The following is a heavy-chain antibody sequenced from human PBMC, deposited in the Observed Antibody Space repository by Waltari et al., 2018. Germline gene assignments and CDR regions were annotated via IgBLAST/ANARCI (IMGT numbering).Heavy chain of an antibody. V-gene: IGHV3-33*01. CDR1: GFTFSSYG. J-gene: IGHJ4*02. CDR3: ARESLLASGLFDS. D-gene: IGHD3-3*02. CDR2: TWQDETHK. Sequence: QVQLMESGGTVVQPGGSLRLSCAASGFTFSSYGMHWVRQAPGKGLEWLAITWQDETHKYYADSVKGRFTISRDNSKNTLYLQMQSLRVEDTAVYYCARESLLASGLFDSWGQGTLVTVSS.